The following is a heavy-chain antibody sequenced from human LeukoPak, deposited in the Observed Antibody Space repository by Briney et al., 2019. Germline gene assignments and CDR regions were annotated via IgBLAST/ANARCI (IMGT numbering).Heavy chain of an antibody. CDR1: GFFFGAYA. D-gene: IGHD6-13*01. CDR3: GGFGYEAAVDL. J-gene: IGHJ4*02. Sequence: PGGSLRLSCTTSGFFFGAYAMSWFRQAPGKGLEWVGFIRSKTYGGAIEYAASVKGRFTISRDNTKNLLYLQMNSLRGEDAAVYYCGGFGYEAAVDLWGQGTLVTVSS. CDR2: IRSKTYGGAI. V-gene: IGHV3-49*03.